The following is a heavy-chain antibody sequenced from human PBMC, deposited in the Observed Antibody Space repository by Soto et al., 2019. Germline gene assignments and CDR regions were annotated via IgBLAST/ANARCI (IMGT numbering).Heavy chain of an antibody. CDR2: IYYSGST. CDR3: ARGLGSRFLDY. Sequence: SETLSLTCTVSGGSISSYYWSWIRQPPGKGLEWIGYIYYSGSTNYNPSLKSRVTISVDTSKSQFSLKLSSVTAADTAVYYCARGLGSRFLDYWGQGTLVTVSS. D-gene: IGHD2-21*01. CDR1: GGSISSYY. J-gene: IGHJ4*02. V-gene: IGHV4-59*01.